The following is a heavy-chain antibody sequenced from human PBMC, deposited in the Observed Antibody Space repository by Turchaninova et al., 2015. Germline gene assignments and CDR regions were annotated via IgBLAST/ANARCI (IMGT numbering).Heavy chain of an antibody. D-gene: IGHD3-10*01. CDR2: VNPGRGGT. Sequence: QVQLVQSGAGGRKPGAAVSVSSRASGYNFTTYYIHWMRQAPGQGLEWRGRVNPGRGGTNFAQRFQGRVTMTSDTSINTAYMQLSSLTSDDTAVYYCARLDWFGQNDYWGQGTLVTVSS. CDR3: ARLDWFGQNDY. V-gene: IGHV1-2*06. CDR1: GYNFTTYY. J-gene: IGHJ4*02.